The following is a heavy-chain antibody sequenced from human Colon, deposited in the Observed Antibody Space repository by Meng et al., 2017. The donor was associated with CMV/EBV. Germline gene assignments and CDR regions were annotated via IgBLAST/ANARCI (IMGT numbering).Heavy chain of an antibody. Sequence: VHLVESGGGLVQPGGSLRLSCAASGFTFSTYWMHWVRQGPGKGPVWLSRISGDGGMTSYADSVKGRFTISRDNAKNTLYLQMNSLRVEDTAVYYCARGVGESLGWEMGYWGQGTLVTVSS. V-gene: IGHV3-74*01. J-gene: IGHJ4*02. CDR3: ARGVGESLGWEMGY. CDR2: ISGDGGMT. CDR1: GFTFSTYW. D-gene: IGHD1-26*01.